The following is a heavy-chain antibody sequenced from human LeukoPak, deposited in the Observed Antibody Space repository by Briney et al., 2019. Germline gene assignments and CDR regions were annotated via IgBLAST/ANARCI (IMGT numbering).Heavy chain of an antibody. V-gene: IGHV4-59*11. CDR2: IYYSGST. Sequence: SETLSLTCTVSGGSISSHYWSWIRQPPGKGLEWIGYIYYSGSTNYNPSLKSRVTISVDTSKNQSSLKLSSVTAADTAVYYCARVVFGRWFDPWGQGTLVTVSS. D-gene: IGHD3/OR15-3a*01. CDR3: ARVVFGRWFDP. CDR1: GGSISSHY. J-gene: IGHJ5*02.